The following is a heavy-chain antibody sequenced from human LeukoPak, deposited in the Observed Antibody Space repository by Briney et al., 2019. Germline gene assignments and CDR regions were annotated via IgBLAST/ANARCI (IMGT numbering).Heavy chain of an antibody. CDR3: VREDTPATANY. CDR2: ISGGGDIT. D-gene: IGHD2-21*02. V-gene: IGHV3-23*01. J-gene: IGHJ4*02. Sequence: GGSLRLSCAASGFNFANHATSWVRQTAGKGLEWVSAISGGGDITYYADSVKGRFTISRDNSKDTLFLQMHSLRPGDTAVYYCVREDTPATANYWGQGTLVTISS. CDR1: GFNFANHA.